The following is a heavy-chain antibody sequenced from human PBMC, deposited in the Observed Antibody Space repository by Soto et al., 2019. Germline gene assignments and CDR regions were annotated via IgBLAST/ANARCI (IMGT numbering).Heavy chain of an antibody. J-gene: IGHJ5*02. D-gene: IGHD3-16*01. CDR3: ARGGVDMIGGVTGKRTWVDP. V-gene: IGHV4-34*01. CDR1: GGSFSAYY. Sequence: QVQLQQWGEGLLKPSETLSLTCAVYGGSFSAYYWNWIRQPPGKGLEWIGEINRSGSTNYNPSLKSRVPIAVDPSKNQFSLKLTFVTAADTAVYYCARGGVDMIGGVTGKRTWVDPWGQGTLVTVSS. CDR2: INRSGST.